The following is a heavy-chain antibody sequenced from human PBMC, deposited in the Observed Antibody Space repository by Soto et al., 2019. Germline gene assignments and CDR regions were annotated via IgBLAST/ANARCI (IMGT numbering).Heavy chain of an antibody. CDR2: ISGGGGAT. CDR3: AEDPGYGSGGEFDY. D-gene: IGHD3-10*01. V-gene: IGHV3-23*01. CDR1: GFTFTTYA. J-gene: IGHJ4*02. Sequence: EVQLLESGGGLVQPGGSLRLSCAASGFTFTTYAMSWVRQAPGKGLEWVSTISGGGGATSYADSVKGRFTISRDNSKNTLDSEKNSLEADDTAVYYCAEDPGYGSGGEFDYWGQGTLVTVSS.